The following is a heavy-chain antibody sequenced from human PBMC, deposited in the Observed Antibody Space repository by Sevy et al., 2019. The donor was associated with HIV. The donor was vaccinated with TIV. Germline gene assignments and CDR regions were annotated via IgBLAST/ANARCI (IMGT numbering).Heavy chain of an antibody. CDR1: GYSFSNYW. V-gene: IGHV5-10-1*01. J-gene: IGHJ6*02. Sequence: GESLKISCKGSGYSFSNYWISWVRQMPGKGLEWMGRIDPSDSYTTYSPSFQGHVTISSDKSMSTAYLQWRSLKASDTAMYYCVRHGGGGCSGTRCLGYYYYGMDVWGQGTTVTVSS. D-gene: IGHD2-2*01. CDR2: IDPSDSYT. CDR3: VRHGGGGCSGTRCLGYYYYGMDV.